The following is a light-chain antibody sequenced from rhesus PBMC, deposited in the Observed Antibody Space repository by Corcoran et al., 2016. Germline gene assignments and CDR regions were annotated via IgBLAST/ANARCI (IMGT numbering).Light chain of an antibody. CDR2: KAS. CDR1: ENVNNY. V-gene: IGKV1-74*01. J-gene: IGKJ4*01. Sequence: DIQMTQSPSSLSASVGDRVTITCRASENVNNYLNWYQQKPGKAPKFLFYKASTLQSGAPSRFSGSGSGTDYTFTIRSLQPEDVATYYGQHGYGTPLAFGGGTKVEIK. CDR3: QHGYGTPLA.